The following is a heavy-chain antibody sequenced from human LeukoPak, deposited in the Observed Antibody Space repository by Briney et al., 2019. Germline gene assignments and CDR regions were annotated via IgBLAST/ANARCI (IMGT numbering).Heavy chain of an antibody. D-gene: IGHD3-10*01. CDR1: GFTFSSYS. Sequence: PGGSLRLSCAASGFTFSSYSMNWVRQAPGKGLEWVSYISSSSSTIYYADSVKGRFTVSRDNAKNSLYLQMNSLRAEDTAVYYCARDTRYSYGSGSYTMFDYWGQGTLVTVSS. CDR2: ISSSSSTI. J-gene: IGHJ4*02. V-gene: IGHV3-48*04. CDR3: ARDTRYSYGSGSYTMFDY.